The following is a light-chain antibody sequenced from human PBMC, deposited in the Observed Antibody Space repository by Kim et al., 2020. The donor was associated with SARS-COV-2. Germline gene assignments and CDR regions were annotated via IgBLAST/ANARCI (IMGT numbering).Light chain of an antibody. J-gene: IGLJ2*01. CDR2: GKN. Sequence: SSELTQDPAVSVALGQTVRITCQGDSLRSYYVTWYQQKPGQAPMLVIYGKNNRPSEIPDRFSGSSSGNTASLTITGAQAEDEGDYYCCSRYTDHNVIFGG. V-gene: IGLV3-19*01. CDR3: CSRYTDHNVI. CDR1: SLRSYY.